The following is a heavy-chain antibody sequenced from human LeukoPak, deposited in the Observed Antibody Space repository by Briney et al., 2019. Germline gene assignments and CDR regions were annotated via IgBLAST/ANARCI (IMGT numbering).Heavy chain of an antibody. CDR3: TKRVKYGGTWDHFAD. Sequence: PGGSLRLSCAASGFTFDNYRMSWVRQSPGKELEWLTTENADGGNTYYTASVNGRFTISRDNSKSTLILQMNSLRVEDTALYYCTKRVKYGGTWDHFADWGQGTLVTVSS. CDR2: ENADGGNT. V-gene: IGHV3-23*01. D-gene: IGHD1-26*01. J-gene: IGHJ4*02. CDR1: GFTFDNYR.